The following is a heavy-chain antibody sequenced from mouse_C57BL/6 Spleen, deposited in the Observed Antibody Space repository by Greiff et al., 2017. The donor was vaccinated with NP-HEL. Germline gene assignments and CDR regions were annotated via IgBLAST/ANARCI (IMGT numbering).Heavy chain of an antibody. V-gene: IGHV1-82*01. CDR3: ARLILGSSLPMDY. CDR1: GYAFSSSW. CDR2: IYPGDGDT. J-gene: IGHJ4*01. D-gene: IGHD6-1*01. Sequence: QVQLKQSGPELVKPGASVKISCKASGYAFSSSWMNWVKQRPGKGLEWIGRIYPGDGDTNYNGKFKGKATLTADKSSSTAYMQLSSLTSEDSAVYFCARLILGSSLPMDYWGQGTSVTVSS.